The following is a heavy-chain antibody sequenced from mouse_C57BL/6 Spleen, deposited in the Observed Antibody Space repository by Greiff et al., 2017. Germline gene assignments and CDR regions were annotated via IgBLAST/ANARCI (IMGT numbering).Heavy chain of an antibody. D-gene: IGHD2-4*01. J-gene: IGHJ3*01. CDR1: GYTFTSYW. Sequence: QVQLKQPGAELVRPGSSVKLSCKASGYTFTSYWMHWVKQRPIQGLEWIGNIDPSDSETHYNQKFKDKATLTVDKSSSTAYMQLSSLTSEDSAVYYCARRMGYDYDFAYWGQGTLVTVSA. CDR2: IDPSDSET. CDR3: ARRMGYDYDFAY. V-gene: IGHV1-52*01.